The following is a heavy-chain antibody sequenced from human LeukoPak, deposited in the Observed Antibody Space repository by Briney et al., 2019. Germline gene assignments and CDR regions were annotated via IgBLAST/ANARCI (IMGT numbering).Heavy chain of an antibody. D-gene: IGHD2-21*02. V-gene: IGHV3-23*01. CDR2: ISGSGGST. CDR3: ATDRDNSDWQKRFDS. Sequence: GGSLRLSCAASGFTFSSYAMSWVRQAPGKGLEWVSAISGSGGSTYYADSVKGRFAISRDNSKNTLYLQMNSLRAEDTAVYYCATDRDNSDWQKRFDSWGQGTLVTVSS. J-gene: IGHJ4*02. CDR1: GFTFSSYA.